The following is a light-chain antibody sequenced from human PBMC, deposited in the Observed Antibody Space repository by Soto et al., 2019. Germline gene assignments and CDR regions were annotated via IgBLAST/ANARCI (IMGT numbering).Light chain of an antibody. J-gene: IGKJ4*01. V-gene: IGKV3-11*01. CDR1: QSFSSY. CDR3: QQRSNWPPLT. CDR2: DAS. Sequence: EIVLTQSPATLSLSPGERATLSCRASQSFSSYLAWYQQKPGQAPRLLIYDASNRATGIPARFSGSGSGTDFTITISSLEPEDFAVYYCQQRSNWPPLTFGGGTKVEIK.